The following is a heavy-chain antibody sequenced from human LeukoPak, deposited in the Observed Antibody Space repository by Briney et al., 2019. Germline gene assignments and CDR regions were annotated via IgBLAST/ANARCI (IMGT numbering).Heavy chain of an antibody. CDR2: IYYSGST. D-gene: IGHD6-13*01. CDR3: ARLSLGYSSSWYRAYNWFDP. J-gene: IGHJ5*02. Sequence: SETLSLTCTVSGGSISSYYWSWIRQPPGKGLEWIGYIYYSGSTNYNPSLKSRVTISVDTSKNQFSLKLSSVTAADTAVYYCARLSLGYSSSWYRAYNWFDPWGQGTLVTVSS. CDR1: GGSISSYY. V-gene: IGHV4-59*01.